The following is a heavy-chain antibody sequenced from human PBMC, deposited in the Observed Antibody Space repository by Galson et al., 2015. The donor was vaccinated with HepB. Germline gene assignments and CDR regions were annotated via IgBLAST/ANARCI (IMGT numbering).Heavy chain of an antibody. CDR2: IKYDGSDK. V-gene: IGHV3-7*03. CDR3: ATGAPRGSFDDFDY. J-gene: IGHJ4*02. D-gene: IGHD3-10*01. CDR1: GFSFSNYW. Sequence: SLRLSCGASGFSFSNYWLTWLRQAPGEGLEWVAHIKYDGSDKYYAESVKGRFAISRDNAKNSLYLQMNSLRAEDTAVYYCATGAPRGSFDDFDYWGQGTLITVSS.